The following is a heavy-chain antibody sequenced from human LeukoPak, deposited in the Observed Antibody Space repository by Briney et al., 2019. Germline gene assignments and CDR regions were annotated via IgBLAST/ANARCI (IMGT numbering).Heavy chain of an antibody. V-gene: IGHV4-39*01. D-gene: IGHD3-22*01. CDR2: IYYSGST. CDR1: GASISSSSYY. Sequence: PSESLSLTCTVSGASISSSSYYWGRIRQPPGKGLEWIVSIYYSGSTYYNPSLKSRVTISVDTSKNQFSVELSSVTAADTAVYYCARHHPRTMIVVVGTFDIWGQGTRVTVSS. CDR3: ARHHPRTMIVVVGTFDI. J-gene: IGHJ3*02.